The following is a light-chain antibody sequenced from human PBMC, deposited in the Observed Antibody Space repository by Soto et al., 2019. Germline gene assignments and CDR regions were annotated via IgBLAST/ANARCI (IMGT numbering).Light chain of an antibody. CDR1: QSVSSN. CDR3: QQRANWPLT. Sequence: EIVMTQSPATLSVSPGERATLSCRASQSVSSNLAWYQQKPGQVPRLLIYDASRRATGVPARFSGSGSGTDFTLTISSLEPDDFAVYYCQQRANWPLTFGGGTKVDIK. V-gene: IGKV3-11*01. J-gene: IGKJ4*01. CDR2: DAS.